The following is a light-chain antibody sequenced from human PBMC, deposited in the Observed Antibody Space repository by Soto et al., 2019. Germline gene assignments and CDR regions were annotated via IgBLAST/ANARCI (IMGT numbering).Light chain of an antibody. J-gene: IGLJ3*02. CDR2: EDN. V-gene: IGLV6-57*04. CDR3: QSYDSSNWV. CDR1: SGSIASNY. Sequence: NFMLTQPHSVSESPGKTVTISCTRSSGSIASNYMQWFRHLPGSAPTTVIYEDNQRPSGVPDRFSGSIDRSSNSASLTISGLKTEDEGDFYCQSYDSSNWVFGGGTKLTVL.